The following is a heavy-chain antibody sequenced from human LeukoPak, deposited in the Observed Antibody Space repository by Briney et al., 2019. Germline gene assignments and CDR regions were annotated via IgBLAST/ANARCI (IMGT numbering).Heavy chain of an antibody. Sequence: ASVKVSCKASGYTFTSYYMHWVRQAPGQGLEWMGIINPSGGSTSYAQKFQGRVTMTRDTSTSTVYMELSSLRSEDTAVYYCARERKDVDTAMVFDXXXQGTLVTVSS. J-gene: IGHJ4*02. D-gene: IGHD5-18*01. CDR2: INPSGGST. V-gene: IGHV1-46*01. CDR1: GYTFTSYY. CDR3: ARERKDVDTAMVFDX.